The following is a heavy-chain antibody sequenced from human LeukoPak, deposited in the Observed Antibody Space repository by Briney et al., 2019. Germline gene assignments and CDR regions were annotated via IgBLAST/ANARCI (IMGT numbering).Heavy chain of an antibody. J-gene: IGHJ4*02. CDR1: GFTFSSYW. V-gene: IGHV3-74*01. Sequence: GGSLRLSCAASGFTFSSYWMHWVRQAPGKGLVWVSRINSDGSSTSYADSVKGRFTISRDNAKNTLYLQMNSLRAEDTAVYYCAKDGMASSWVYYFDYWGQGTLVTVSS. D-gene: IGHD6-13*01. CDR3: AKDGMASSWVYYFDY. CDR2: INSDGSST.